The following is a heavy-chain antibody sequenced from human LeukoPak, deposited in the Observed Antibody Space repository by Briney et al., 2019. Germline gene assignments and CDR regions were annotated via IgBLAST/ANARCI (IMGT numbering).Heavy chain of an antibody. CDR1: GFTFSSYD. Sequence: PGGSLRLSCAASGFTFSSYDMHWVRQATGKGLDWVSAIGTAGDTYYPGSVKGRFTISRENAKNSLYLQMNSLRAGDTAVYYCARAYYYDSSGLYYSDYWGQGTLVTVSS. D-gene: IGHD3-22*01. CDR3: ARAYYYDSSGLYYSDY. CDR2: IGTAGDT. V-gene: IGHV3-13*01. J-gene: IGHJ4*02.